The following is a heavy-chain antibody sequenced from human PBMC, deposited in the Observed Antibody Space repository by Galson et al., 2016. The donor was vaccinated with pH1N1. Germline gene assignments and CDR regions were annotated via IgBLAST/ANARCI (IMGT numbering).Heavy chain of an antibody. CDR2: IFPGDSDT. V-gene: IGHV5-51*01. J-gene: IGHJ4*02. D-gene: IGHD5-18*01. Sequence: QSGAEVKKPGESLKISCKGSGYSFTRYWIGWVRQMPGKGLEWMGIIFPGDSDTRYSPSFQGQVTISADKSISPAYLQWSSLKASDTAMYYCARHSGDGYRYGSERYFDYWGQGTLVTVSS. CDR1: GYSFTRYW. CDR3: ARHSGDGYRYGSERYFDY.